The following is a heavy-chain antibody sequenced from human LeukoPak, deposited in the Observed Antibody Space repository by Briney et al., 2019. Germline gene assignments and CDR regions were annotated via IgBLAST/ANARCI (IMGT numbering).Heavy chain of an antibody. Sequence: SETLSLTCTVSGGSISSSSYYWGWIRQPPGKGLEWIGSIYYSGSTYYNPSLKSRVTISVDTSKNQFSLKLSSVTAADTAVYYCAGLLGKLRFLEWLFHWFDPWGQGTLVTVSS. V-gene: IGHV4-39*01. D-gene: IGHD3-3*01. CDR2: IYYSGST. CDR3: AGLLGKLRFLEWLFHWFDP. J-gene: IGHJ5*02. CDR1: GGSISSSSYY.